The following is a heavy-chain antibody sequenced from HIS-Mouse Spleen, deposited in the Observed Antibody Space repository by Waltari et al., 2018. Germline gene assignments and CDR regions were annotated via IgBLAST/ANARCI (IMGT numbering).Heavy chain of an antibody. J-gene: IGHJ1*01. CDR3: ARDSWAYAIEYFQH. Sequence: QVQLQESGPGLVKPSETLSLTCTVPGYSISSGYYWGWIRQPPGKGLEWIGSIYHSGSNYYNPSLKSRVTISVDTSKNQFSLKLSSVTAADTAVYYCARDSWAYAIEYFQHWGQGTLVTVSS. V-gene: IGHV4-38-2*02. D-gene: IGHD2-8*01. CDR1: GYSISSGYY. CDR2: IYHSGSN.